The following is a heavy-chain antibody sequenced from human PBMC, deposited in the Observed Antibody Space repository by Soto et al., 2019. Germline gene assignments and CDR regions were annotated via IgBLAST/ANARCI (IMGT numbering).Heavy chain of an antibody. CDR3: ARMASFGSLNWFDP. Sequence: ASVKVSCKASGYTFPNNYVTWVRQATGQGLEWMGWMNPGSCDTGYAQKFQRRVTMTRNISIATAHMELSRLASEDTVIYYCARMASFGSLNWFDPWGQGTLVTVSS. CDR2: MNPGSCDT. CDR1: GYTFPNNY. D-gene: IGHD5-18*01. J-gene: IGHJ5*02. V-gene: IGHV1-8*01.